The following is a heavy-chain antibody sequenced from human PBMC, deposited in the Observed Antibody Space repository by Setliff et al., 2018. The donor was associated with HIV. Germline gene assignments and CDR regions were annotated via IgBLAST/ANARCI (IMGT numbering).Heavy chain of an antibody. D-gene: IGHD6-13*01. CDR2: INHSGNT. J-gene: IGHJ6*02. V-gene: IGHV4-34*01. CDR3: TRAEQQLPYYYYYYGMDV. CDR1: GGSFSGYY. Sequence: PSETLSLTCAVYGGSFSGYYWSWIRQPPGKGLEWIGDINHSGNTHYNPSLKSRVTISVDTSKNQFSLKLSSVTAADTAVYYCTRAEQQLPYYYYYYGMDVWGQGTLVTAP.